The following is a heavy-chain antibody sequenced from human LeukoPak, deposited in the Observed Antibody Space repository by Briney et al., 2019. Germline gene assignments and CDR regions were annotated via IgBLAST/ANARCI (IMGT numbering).Heavy chain of an antibody. J-gene: IGHJ4*02. V-gene: IGHV3-48*03. CDR3: ARASYVKHFDY. Sequence: GGSLRLSCAASGFTFSSYEMNWVRQAPGKGLEWVSYISSSGSTIYYADSVKGRFTISRDNAKNSLYLQMNSLRAEATAVYYCARASYVKHFDYWGQGTLVTVSS. D-gene: IGHD5-18*01. CDR1: GFTFSSYE. CDR2: ISSSGSTI.